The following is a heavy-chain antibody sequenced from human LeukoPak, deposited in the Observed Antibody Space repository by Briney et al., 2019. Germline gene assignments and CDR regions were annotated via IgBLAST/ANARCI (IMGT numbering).Heavy chain of an antibody. Sequence: GGSLRLSCAASGFTFSSHAMHWVRQAPGKGLEWVAVISYDGSNKYYADSVKGRFTISRDNSKNALYLQMNSLRAEDTAVYYCARDPPSEQWPPLQYFQHWGQGTLATVSS. D-gene: IGHD6-19*01. V-gene: IGHV3-30-3*01. CDR1: GFTFSSHA. CDR3: ARDPPSEQWPPLQYFQH. CDR2: ISYDGSNK. J-gene: IGHJ1*01.